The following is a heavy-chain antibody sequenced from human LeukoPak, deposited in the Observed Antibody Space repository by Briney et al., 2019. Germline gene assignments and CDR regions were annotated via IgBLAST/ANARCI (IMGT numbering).Heavy chain of an antibody. D-gene: IGHD6-6*01. V-gene: IGHV4-59*08. CDR1: GGSISSLY. CDR3: VRHRAYSSSSPFDY. CDR2: IYYTGST. J-gene: IGHJ4*02. Sequence: SETLSLTCSVSGGSISSLYWIWIRQPPGKGLEWIGYIYYTGSTNYNPSPKSRVTMFVDMSKNQFSLRLSSVTAAHAAVYYCVRHRAYSSSSPFDYWGRGTLVSVSS.